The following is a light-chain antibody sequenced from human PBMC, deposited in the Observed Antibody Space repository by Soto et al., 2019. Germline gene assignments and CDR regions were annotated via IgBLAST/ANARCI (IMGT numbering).Light chain of an antibody. Sequence: QSLLTQPASVSGSPGQAITISCTGTSSDVGSYNLVSWYQQYLGKAPKLMIYEVSKRPSRVSNRFSGSKSGNTASLTISGLQAEEEGDYFCCSYAGPSTFVFGTGTNVTVL. V-gene: IGLV2-23*02. J-gene: IGLJ1*01. CDR3: CSYAGPSTFV. CDR1: SSDVGSYNL. CDR2: EVS.